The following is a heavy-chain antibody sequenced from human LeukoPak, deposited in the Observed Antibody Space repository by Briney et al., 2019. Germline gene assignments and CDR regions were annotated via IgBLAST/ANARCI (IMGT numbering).Heavy chain of an antibody. D-gene: IGHD3-10*01. CDR1: GFIFSSYW. J-gene: IGHJ4*02. Sequence: GGSLRLSCAASGFIFSSYWMHWVRHAPGKGLAWVSRINTDGSSTSYADSVKGRFTISRDNSKNSLYLQMNSLRAEDTALYYCAKDGGLRGSGSYSDYWGQGTLVTVSS. CDR3: AKDGGLRGSGSYSDY. CDR2: INTDGSST. V-gene: IGHV3-74*01.